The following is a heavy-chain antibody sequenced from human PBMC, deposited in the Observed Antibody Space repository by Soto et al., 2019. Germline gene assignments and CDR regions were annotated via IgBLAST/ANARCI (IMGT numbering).Heavy chain of an antibody. CDR2: IITDGSST. CDR1: GFSFSIYW. V-gene: IGHV3-74*01. J-gene: IGHJ6*03. Sequence: EVQLLESGGGLVQPGGSLILSCAASGFSFSIYWMHWVRQAPGKGLVWVSRIITDGSSTSYADSVKGRFTISRDNVKNTLYLQMISLRAEDTAVYYCATGLSTRGYYMDAWGKGTTVTVSS. D-gene: IGHD1-26*01. CDR3: ATGLSTRGYYMDA.